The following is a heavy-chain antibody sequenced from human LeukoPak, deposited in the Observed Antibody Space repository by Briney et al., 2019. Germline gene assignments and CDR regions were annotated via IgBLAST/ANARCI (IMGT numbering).Heavy chain of an antibody. CDR3: TTDPRDSADLFDY. Sequence: GGSLRLSCAASGFTFSSYAMHWVRQAPGKGLEWVAVISYDGSNKYYADSVKGRFTISRDNSKNTLYLQMNSLKTEDTAVYYCTTDPRDSADLFDYWGQGTLVTVSS. CDR1: GFTFSSYA. V-gene: IGHV3-30-3*01. CDR2: ISYDGSNK. J-gene: IGHJ4*02. D-gene: IGHD2-21*02.